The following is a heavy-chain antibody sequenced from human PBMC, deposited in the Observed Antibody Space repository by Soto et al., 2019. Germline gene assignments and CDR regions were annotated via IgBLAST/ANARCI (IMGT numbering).Heavy chain of an antibody. V-gene: IGHV4-34*01. Sequence: SETLSLTCAVYGGSFSGYYWSWIRQPPGKGLEWIGEINHSGSTNYNPSLKSRVTISVDTSKNQFSLKLSSVTAADTAVYYCARGLPYLYGSGSTVDFGYYYYGMDVWGQGTTVTVSS. J-gene: IGHJ6*02. CDR3: ARGLPYLYGSGSTVDFGYYYYGMDV. CDR1: GGSFSGYY. D-gene: IGHD3-10*01. CDR2: INHSGST.